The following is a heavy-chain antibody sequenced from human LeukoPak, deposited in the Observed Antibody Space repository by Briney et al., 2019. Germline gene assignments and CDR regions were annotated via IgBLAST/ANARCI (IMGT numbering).Heavy chain of an antibody. CDR1: GFTFSSFW. V-gene: IGHV3-30-3*01. Sequence: GGSLRLSCAASGFTFSSFWLNWVRQAPGKGLEWVAVISYDGSNKYYADSVKGRLTISRDNSKNTLYLQMNSLRAEDTAVYYCARETSSARFDYWGQGTLVTVSS. CDR3: ARETSSARFDY. CDR2: ISYDGSNK. J-gene: IGHJ4*02.